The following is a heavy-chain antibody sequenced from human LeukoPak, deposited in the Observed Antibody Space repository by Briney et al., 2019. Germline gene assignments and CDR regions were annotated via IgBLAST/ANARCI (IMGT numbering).Heavy chain of an antibody. V-gene: IGHV3-74*01. CDR1: GFTLSSFW. D-gene: IGHD2-2*03. Sequence: GGSLRLSCAASGFTLSSFWMHWVRQAPGKGLVWVSRINSDGSSKSYADSVRGRFTISRDNAKNTLYLQMNSLRAEDTAVYYCVADFSNGSSWGQGTLVTVSS. J-gene: IGHJ5*02. CDR3: VADFSNGSS. CDR2: INSDGSSK.